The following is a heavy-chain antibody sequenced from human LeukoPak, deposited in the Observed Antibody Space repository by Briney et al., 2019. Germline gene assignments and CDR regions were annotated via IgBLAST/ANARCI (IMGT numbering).Heavy chain of an antibody. J-gene: IGHJ5*02. D-gene: IGHD1-26*01. CDR3: ARDWERFDP. CDR1: GVSVSSGIYY. V-gene: IGHV4-61*01. Sequence: SETLSLTCTVSGVSVSSGIYYWSWIRQPPGMGLEWIGYIYYNGSTNYNPSLKSRVTISVDRSKNQFSLKLSSVTAADTAVYYCARDWERFDPWGQGTLVTVSS. CDR2: IYYNGST.